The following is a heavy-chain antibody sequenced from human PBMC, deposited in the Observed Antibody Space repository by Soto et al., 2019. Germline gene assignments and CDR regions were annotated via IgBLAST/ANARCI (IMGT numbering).Heavy chain of an antibody. V-gene: IGHV5-51*01. D-gene: IGHD6-13*01. CDR3: ARQYSTTSYYYYGMDV. CDR2: IYPGDSDT. Sequence: GESLKISCKGSGYSFTSYWIGWVRQMPGKGLEWMGIIYPGDSDTRYSPSFQGQVTISADKSTSTAYLQWSSLKASDTAMYYCARQYSTTSYYYYGMDVWGQGTTVTVSS. CDR1: GYSFTSYW. J-gene: IGHJ6*02.